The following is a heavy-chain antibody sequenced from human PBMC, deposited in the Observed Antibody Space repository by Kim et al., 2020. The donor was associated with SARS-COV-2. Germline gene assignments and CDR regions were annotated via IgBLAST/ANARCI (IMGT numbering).Heavy chain of an antibody. V-gene: IGHV3-48*03. J-gene: IGHJ4*02. CDR3: ARGPNYSPFDY. D-gene: IGHD4-4*01. Sequence: IYHADSVRGRFTISRDNDQNSLYLQMNSLRAEDTAVYYCARGPNYSPFDYWGQGTLVTVSS. CDR2: I.